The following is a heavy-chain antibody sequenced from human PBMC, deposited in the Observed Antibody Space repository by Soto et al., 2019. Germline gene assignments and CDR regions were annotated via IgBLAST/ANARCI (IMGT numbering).Heavy chain of an antibody. D-gene: IGHD1-1*01. CDR3: ARGRYGDY. CDR1: GYGFTTYG. V-gene: IGHV1-18*01. CDR2: ISAHNGNT. Sequence: QIHLVQSGAEVKKPGASVKVSCKGSGYGFTTYGITWVRQAPGQGLEWMAWISAHNGNTNFAQKLQGRVNVTRDTSTSKAYMELRSLRSDDTAVYYCARGRYGDYWGQGALVTVSS. J-gene: IGHJ4*02.